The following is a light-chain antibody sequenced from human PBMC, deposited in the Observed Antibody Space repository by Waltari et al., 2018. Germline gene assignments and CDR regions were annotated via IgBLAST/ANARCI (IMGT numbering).Light chain of an antibody. CDR2: YES. Sequence: SYVLTQPPSVSVAPGETARITCGGDNIGSYSVHWYQQRPGQAPMLVIYYESDRPSRIPERFSGSNSGNTATLTISRVEAGDEAKYYCHVWHPDVDPGVFGTGTDVTVL. CDR3: HVWHPDVDPGV. V-gene: IGLV3-21*04. J-gene: IGLJ1*01. CDR1: NIGSYS.